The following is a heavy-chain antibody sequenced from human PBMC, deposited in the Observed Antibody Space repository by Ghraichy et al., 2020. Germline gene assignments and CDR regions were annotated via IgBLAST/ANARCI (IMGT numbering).Heavy chain of an antibody. J-gene: IGHJ5*02. D-gene: IGHD6-6*01. CDR3: ARNSRAARLGVWFDP. Sequence: ASVKVSCKASGYTFTGYYMHWVRQAPGQGLEWMGWINPNSGGTNYAQKFQGRVTMTRDTSISTAYMELSRLRSDDTAVYYCARNSRAARLGVWFDPWGQGTLVTVSS. CDR2: INPNSGGT. V-gene: IGHV1-2*02. CDR1: GYTFTGYY.